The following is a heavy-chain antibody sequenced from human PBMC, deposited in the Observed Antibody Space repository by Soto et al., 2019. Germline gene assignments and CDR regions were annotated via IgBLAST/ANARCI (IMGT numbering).Heavy chain of an antibody. V-gene: IGHV4-59*01. J-gene: IGHJ4*02. D-gene: IGHD6-19*01. CDR2: IYYSGST. CDR1: GGSISSYY. Sequence: SETLSLTCTVSGGSISSYYWSWIRQPPGKGLEWIGYIYYSGSTNYNPSLKSRVTISVDTSKNQFSLKLSSVTAADTAVYYCARGGGYSSGWRDYWGQGTLVTVSS. CDR3: ARGGGYSSGWRDY.